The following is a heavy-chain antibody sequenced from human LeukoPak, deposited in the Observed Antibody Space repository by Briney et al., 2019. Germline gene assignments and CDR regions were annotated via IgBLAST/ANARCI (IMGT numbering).Heavy chain of an antibody. D-gene: IGHD3-9*01. J-gene: IGHJ4*02. Sequence: ASVKVSCKASGYTFTGYYMHWVRQAPGHGLEWMGWINPNSGGTNYAQKFQGRVTMTRDTSISTAYMELSRLRSDDTAVYYCARNSRLRYFDWLSKGPYFDYWGQGTLVTASS. CDR3: ARNSRLRYFDWLSKGPYFDY. V-gene: IGHV1-2*02. CDR1: GYTFTGYY. CDR2: INPNSGGT.